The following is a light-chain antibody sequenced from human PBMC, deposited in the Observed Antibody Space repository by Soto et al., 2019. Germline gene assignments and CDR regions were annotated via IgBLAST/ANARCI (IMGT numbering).Light chain of an antibody. V-gene: IGKV3-15*01. CDR3: QQYNNWPPLT. CDR2: GAS. J-gene: IGKJ4*01. Sequence: EIVMTQSPATLSVSPGERATLSCRASQSVSSNLAWYQQKPGQAPRLLIYGASTRATGIPARFSGSGSGTEFTHTISSLQSEDFAVYYCQQYNNWPPLTFGGGTKLEIK. CDR1: QSVSSN.